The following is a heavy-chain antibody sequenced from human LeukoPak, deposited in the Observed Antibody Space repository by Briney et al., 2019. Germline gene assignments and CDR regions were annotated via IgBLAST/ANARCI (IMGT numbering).Heavy chain of an antibody. J-gene: IGHJ4*03. CDR3: ARGATISETGYFDF. V-gene: IGHV4-34*01. D-gene: IGHD5-24*01. CDR2: IDDRGDT. Sequence: AETLSLTCAVSGGSFSRYYWSWLRQSPGKGLEWIAEIDDRGDTNYNPSVKSRVTISVDTSKNQYSLKVRSLSAADTAVYYCARGATISETGYFDFWGQGTPVTVSS. CDR1: GGSFSRYY.